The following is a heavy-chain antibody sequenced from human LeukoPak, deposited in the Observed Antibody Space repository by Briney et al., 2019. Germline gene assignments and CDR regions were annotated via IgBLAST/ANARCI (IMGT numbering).Heavy chain of an antibody. CDR2: IRYDGSNK. CDR3: AKGDETEKSFYGDPGYFDY. D-gene: IGHD4-17*01. CDR1: EFSFSSYG. J-gene: IGHJ4*02. V-gene: IGHV3-30*02. Sequence: GGSLRLSCAASEFSFSSYGMHWVRQAPGKGLEWVAFIRYDGSNKYCADSVKGRFTISRDNSKNTLYLQMNSLRAEDTAVYYCAKGDETEKSFYGDPGYFDYWGQGTLVTVSS.